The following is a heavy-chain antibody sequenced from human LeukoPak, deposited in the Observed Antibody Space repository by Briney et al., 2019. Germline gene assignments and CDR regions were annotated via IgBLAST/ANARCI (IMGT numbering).Heavy chain of an antibody. CDR1: GGSFSGYY. J-gene: IGHJ4*02. CDR3: ARARAGHFDY. CDR2: INHSGST. V-gene: IGHV4-34*01. Sequence: SGTLSLTCAVYGGSFSGYYWSWIRQPPGKGLEWIGEINHSGSTNYNPSLKSRVTISVDTSKNQFSLKLSSVTAADTAVYHCARARAGHFDYWGQGTLVTVSS.